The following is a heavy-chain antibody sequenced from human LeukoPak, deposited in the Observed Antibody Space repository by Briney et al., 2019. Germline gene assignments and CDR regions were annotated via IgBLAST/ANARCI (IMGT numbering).Heavy chain of an antibody. CDR1: GYSFTTYW. V-gene: IGHV5-51*01. D-gene: IGHD3-10*01. Sequence: GESLQISCKGSGYSFTTYWIGWVRQLPGKGLEWMGIIYPDDSDTRYSPSFQGQVTISADKSISTAYLQWSSLKASDTAMYYCATTGGPLWFGDYSFDSWGHGTLVTVSS. CDR2: IYPDDSDT. J-gene: IGHJ4*01. CDR3: ATTGGPLWFGDYSFDS.